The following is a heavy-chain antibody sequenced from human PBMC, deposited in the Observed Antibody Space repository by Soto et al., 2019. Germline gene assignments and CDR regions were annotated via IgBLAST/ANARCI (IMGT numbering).Heavy chain of an antibody. V-gene: IGHV3-33*01. Sequence: PGGSLRLSCAASGFTFSSYGMHWVRQAPGKGLEWVAVIWYDGSNKYYADSVKGRFTISRDNSKNTLYLQMNSLRAEDTAVYYCARDTTRRHYAFWSALRSYYYYGMDVWGQGTTVTVSS. J-gene: IGHJ6*02. CDR1: GFTFSSYG. D-gene: IGHD3-3*01. CDR2: IWYDGSNK. CDR3: ARDTTRRHYAFWSALRSYYYYGMDV.